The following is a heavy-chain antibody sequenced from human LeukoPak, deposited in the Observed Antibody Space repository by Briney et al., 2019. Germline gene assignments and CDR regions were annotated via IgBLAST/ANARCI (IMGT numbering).Heavy chain of an antibody. V-gene: IGHV1-2*02. J-gene: IGHJ5*02. CDR1: GYTFTGYY. CDR2: INPNSGGT. CDR3: ARDNKPTYVWGSSRPTRTNWFDP. D-gene: IGHD3-16*01. Sequence: GASVKVSCKASGYTFTGYYMHWVRQAPGQGLEWMGWINPNSGGTNYAQKFPGRVTMTRDTSISTAYMELSRLRSDDTAVYYCARDNKPTYVWGSSRPTRTNWFDPWGQGTLVTVSS.